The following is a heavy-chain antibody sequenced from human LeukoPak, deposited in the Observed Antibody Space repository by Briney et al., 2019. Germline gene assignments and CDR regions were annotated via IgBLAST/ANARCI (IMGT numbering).Heavy chain of an antibody. Sequence: SETLSLTCAVYGGSFSGYYWSWIRQPPGKGLEWIGEINHSGSTNYNPSLKSRVTISVDTSKNQFSLKLSSVTAADTAVYYCARGRDCYYDSSGYYRETYYFDYWGQGTLVTVSS. J-gene: IGHJ4*02. CDR3: ARGRDCYYDSSGYYRETYYFDY. V-gene: IGHV4-34*01. D-gene: IGHD3-22*01. CDR1: GGSFSGYY. CDR2: INHSGST.